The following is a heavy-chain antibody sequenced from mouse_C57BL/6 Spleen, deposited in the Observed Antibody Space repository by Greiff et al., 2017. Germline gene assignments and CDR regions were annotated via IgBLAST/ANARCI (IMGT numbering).Heavy chain of an antibody. CDR2: ISSGGSYT. D-gene: IGHD1-1*01. CDR1: GFTFSSYG. J-gene: IGHJ4*01. CDR3: ARHASYYGSSYDYAMDY. Sequence: EVMLVESGGDLVKPGGSLKLSCAASGFTFSSYGMSWVRQTPDKRLEWVATISSGGSYTYYPDSVKGRFTISRDNAKNTLYLQMSSLKSEDTAMYYCARHASYYGSSYDYAMDYWGQGTSVTVSS. V-gene: IGHV5-6*01.